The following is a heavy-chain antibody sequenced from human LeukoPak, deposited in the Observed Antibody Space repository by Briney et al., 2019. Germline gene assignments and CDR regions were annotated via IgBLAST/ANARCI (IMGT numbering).Heavy chain of an antibody. D-gene: IGHD4-11*01. J-gene: IGHJ5*02. CDR2: INQSGNT. CDR1: GGSFSAYY. CDR3: ARGRRDYTSSGSNWFDP. V-gene: IGHV4-34*01. Sequence: SETLSLTCAVYGGSFSAYYWSWIRRPPGKGLEWIGEINQSGNTNYNPSLKSRVTISVDTSKNHFSLKVSPVTAADTAVYYCARGRRDYTSSGSNWFDPWGQGTLVTVSS.